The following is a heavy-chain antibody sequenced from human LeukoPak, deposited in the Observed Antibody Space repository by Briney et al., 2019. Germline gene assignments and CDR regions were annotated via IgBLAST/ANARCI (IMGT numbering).Heavy chain of an antibody. Sequence: GGSLRLSCAASGFTFSSYAMSWVRQAPGKGLEWVSAISGTGDSTYYADSVKGRFIISRDSSKNTLYLQMNSLRAEDTAIYYCVKVAKYYYGSETYYFFEQWGQGTPVTASS. CDR3: VKVAKYYYGSETYYFFEQ. J-gene: IGHJ4*02. V-gene: IGHV3-23*01. CDR1: GFTFSSYA. CDR2: ISGTGDST. D-gene: IGHD3-10*01.